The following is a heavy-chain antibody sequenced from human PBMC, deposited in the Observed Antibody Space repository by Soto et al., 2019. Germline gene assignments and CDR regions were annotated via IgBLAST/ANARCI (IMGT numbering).Heavy chain of an antibody. Sequence: GGSLRLSCAASGFTFSSYAMSWVRQAPGKGLEWVSAISGSGGSTYYADSVKGRFTISRDNPKNTLYLQMNSLRAEDTAVYYCAKTPSRWLPYGMDVWGQGTTVTVSS. V-gene: IGHV3-23*01. D-gene: IGHD5-12*01. CDR3: AKTPSRWLPYGMDV. CDR1: GFTFSSYA. CDR2: ISGSGGST. J-gene: IGHJ6*02.